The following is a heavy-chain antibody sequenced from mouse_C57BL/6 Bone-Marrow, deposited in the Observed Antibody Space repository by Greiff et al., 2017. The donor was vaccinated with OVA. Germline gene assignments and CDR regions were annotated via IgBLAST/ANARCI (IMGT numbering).Heavy chain of an antibody. Sequence: EVKLLESGPGLVKPSQSLSLTCSVTGYSITSGYYWNWIRQFPGNKLEWMGYISYDGSNNYNPSLKNRISITRDTSKNQFFLKLNSVTTEDTATYYCARDRYYDYDWFAYWGQGTLVTVSA. CDR1: GYSITSGYY. D-gene: IGHD2-4*01. J-gene: IGHJ3*01. CDR2: ISYDGSN. CDR3: ARDRYYDYDWFAY. V-gene: IGHV3-6*01.